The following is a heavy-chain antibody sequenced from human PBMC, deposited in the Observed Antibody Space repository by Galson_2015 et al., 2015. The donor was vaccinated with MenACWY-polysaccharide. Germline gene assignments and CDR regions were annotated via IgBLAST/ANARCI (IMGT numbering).Heavy chain of an antibody. Sequence: SVKVSCKASGGTFDDHGYTWLRQAPGQGLEWVGRIIPLMDKAHYAQRIQDRVTISADKATSTVYMELSSLSSEDTAVYYCTRADWSGRSCFFAYWGPGTLLTVFS. D-gene: IGHD3-3*01. CDR2: IIPLMDKA. J-gene: IGHJ4*02. CDR3: TRADWSGRSCFFAY. CDR1: GGTFDDHG. V-gene: IGHV1-69*04.